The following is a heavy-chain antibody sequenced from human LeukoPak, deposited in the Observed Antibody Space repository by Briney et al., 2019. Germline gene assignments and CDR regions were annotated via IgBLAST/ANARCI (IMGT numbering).Heavy chain of an antibody. Sequence: ASVKVSCKASGYTFTGYYMHWVRQAPGQGLEWMGWINPNSGGTNYAQKFQGRVTMTRDTSISTAYMELSRLRSDDTAVYYCARDWVVPAATGAFDIWGQGTMVTVSS. CDR3: ARDWVVPAATGAFDI. V-gene: IGHV1-2*02. CDR2: INPNSGGT. CDR1: GYTFTGYY. D-gene: IGHD2-2*01. J-gene: IGHJ3*02.